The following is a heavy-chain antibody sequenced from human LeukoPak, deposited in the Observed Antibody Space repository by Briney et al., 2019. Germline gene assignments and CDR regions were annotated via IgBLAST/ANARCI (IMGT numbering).Heavy chain of an antibody. CDR3: ATYYFGSGSYWNFDY. J-gene: IGHJ4*02. D-gene: IGHD3-10*01. Sequence: ASVNVSCKASGYTFTIYAMHWVRQAPGQRLEWMGWINAGNGNTKYSQKFQGRVTITRDTSASTAYMELSSLRSEDTAVYYCATYYFGSGSYWNFDYWGQGTLVTVSS. V-gene: IGHV1-3*01. CDR1: GYTFTIYA. CDR2: INAGNGNT.